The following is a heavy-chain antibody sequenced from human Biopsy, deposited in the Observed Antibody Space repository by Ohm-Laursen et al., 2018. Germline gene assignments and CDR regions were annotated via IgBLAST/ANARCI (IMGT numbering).Heavy chain of an antibody. CDR2: IYYTGNT. CDR3: ARDRGYYSDRTVPGYFDL. D-gene: IGHD3-22*01. V-gene: IGHV4-59*01. J-gene: IGHJ2*01. Sequence: SETLSLTCPVSGDSISTYYWSRIRQPPGKGLQWIGYIYYTGNTDYNPSLQSRVTISVDTSKNHFSLRLRSMTPADTAMYYCARDRGYYSDRTVPGYFDLWGRGTLVTVSS. CDR1: GDSISTYY.